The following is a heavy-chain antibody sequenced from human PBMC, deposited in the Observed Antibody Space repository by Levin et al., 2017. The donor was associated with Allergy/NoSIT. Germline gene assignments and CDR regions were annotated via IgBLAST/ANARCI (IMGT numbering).Heavy chain of an antibody. CDR1: GGSFSGSY. CDR2: INHSGST. CDR3: ARRYPARITMVRGVIIKSIYGMDV. V-gene: IGHV4-34*01. J-gene: IGHJ6*02. Sequence: SQTLSLTCAVYGGSFSGSYWSWIRQPPGKGLEWIGEINHSGSTNYNPSLKSRVTISVDTSKNQFSLKLSSVTAADTAVYYCARRYPARITMVRGVIIKSIYGMDVWGQGTTVTVSS. D-gene: IGHD3-10*01.